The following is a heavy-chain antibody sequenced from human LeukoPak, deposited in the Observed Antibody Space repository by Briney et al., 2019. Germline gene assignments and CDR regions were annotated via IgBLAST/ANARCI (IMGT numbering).Heavy chain of an antibody. CDR3: ARVDTANYFDY. V-gene: IGHV1-46*01. CDR2: INPRSGDT. CDR1: GYTFTTYY. Sequence: ASVKVSCKASGYTFTTYYMHWVRLAPGQGLEWMGVINPRSGDTRYAQKFQGRVTMTRETSTNTVYMELSSLRSEDTAVYYCARVDTANYFDYWGQGTLVTVSS. D-gene: IGHD5-18*01. J-gene: IGHJ4*02.